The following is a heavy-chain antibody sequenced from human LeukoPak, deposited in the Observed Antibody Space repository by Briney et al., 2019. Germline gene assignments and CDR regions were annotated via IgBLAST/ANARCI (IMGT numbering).Heavy chain of an antibody. CDR3: TAAYGDYKRS. D-gene: IGHD4-17*01. J-gene: IGHJ5*02. CDR2: IKSKSDGERT. CDR1: GFNFKEAW. Sequence: GSLRLSCAASGFNFKEAWMIWVRQAPGKGLEWVGRIKSKSDGERTDYTAPVKGRFTISRDDSKTTLYLLMNSLKTEDTAVYYCTAAYGDYKRSWGQGTLVTVSS. V-gene: IGHV3-15*07.